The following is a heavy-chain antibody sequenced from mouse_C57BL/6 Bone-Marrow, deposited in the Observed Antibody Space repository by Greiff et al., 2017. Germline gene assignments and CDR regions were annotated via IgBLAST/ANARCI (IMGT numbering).Heavy chain of an antibody. V-gene: IGHV1-81*01. J-gene: IGHJ4*01. D-gene: IGHD1-1*01. Sequence: VQLQQSGAELARPGASVKLSCKASGYTFTSYGISWVKQRTGQGLEWIGEIYPRSGNTYYNEKFKGKATLTADKSSSTAYMGLRSLTSEDSAVYYCAMSFFYGSSRYYDMDNWGQGTAVTVSA. CDR1: GYTFTSYG. CDR2: IYPRSGNT. CDR3: AMSFFYGSSRYYDMDN.